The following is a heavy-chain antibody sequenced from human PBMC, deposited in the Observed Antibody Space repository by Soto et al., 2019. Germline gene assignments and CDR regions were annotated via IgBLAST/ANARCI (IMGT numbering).Heavy chain of an antibody. CDR1: GDSVSSNSSA. CDR3: ARDADNNWNDLFDY. CDR2: TFYRSKWYN. V-gene: IGHV6-1*01. Sequence: SQTLSLTCAISGDSVSSNSSAGNCIRQSPSRGLEWLGRTFYRSKWYNHYAVSVESRITINPDTSKNQFSLQLNSVTPDDTAVYYCARDADNNWNDLFDYWGQGTLVTVSS. J-gene: IGHJ4*02. D-gene: IGHD1-1*01.